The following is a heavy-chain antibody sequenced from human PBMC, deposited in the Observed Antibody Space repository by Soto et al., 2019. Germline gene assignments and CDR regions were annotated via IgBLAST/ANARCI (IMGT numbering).Heavy chain of an antibody. CDR1: GDTFIAHY. J-gene: IGHJ6*02. CDR2: VIPIFGTA. V-gene: IGHV1-69*05. D-gene: IGHD1-1*01. Sequence: SVKVSCKVSGDTFIAHYIHWVRQAPGKGFEWMGGVIPIFGTANYAQKFQGRVNITRDTSASTAYMELSSLRSEDTAVYYCARGKGMEENYYYYGLDIWGQGTTVTVSS. CDR3: ARGKGMEENYYYYGLDI.